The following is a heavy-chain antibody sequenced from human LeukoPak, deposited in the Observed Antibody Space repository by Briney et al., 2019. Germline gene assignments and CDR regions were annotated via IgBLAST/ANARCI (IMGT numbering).Heavy chain of an antibody. Sequence: GGSLRLSCAPSGFTFSSYAIHWVRQAPGKGLEWGAVISYDERNKYYADSGKGRFTISRDNSRNTLHLQMNSRRAEDTAVYYCARDNSGYPDYWGQGTLVTVSS. CDR1: GFTFSSYA. V-gene: IGHV3-30*04. CDR2: ISYDERNK. D-gene: IGHD5-12*01. J-gene: IGHJ4*02. CDR3: ARDNSGYPDY.